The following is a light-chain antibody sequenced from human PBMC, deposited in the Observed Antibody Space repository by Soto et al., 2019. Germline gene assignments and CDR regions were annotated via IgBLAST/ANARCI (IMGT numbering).Light chain of an antibody. CDR3: ETWDRNTRV. V-gene: IGLV4-60*03. Sequence: QTVVTQSSSASASLGSSVKLTCTLSSGHSSYIIAWHQQQPGKAPRYLMKFEGSGSYNKGSGVPDRVSGSSSGADRYLTISNLQSEDEADYYCETWDRNTRVFGGGTKLTVL. CDR2: FEGSGSY. J-gene: IGLJ2*01. CDR1: SGHSSYI.